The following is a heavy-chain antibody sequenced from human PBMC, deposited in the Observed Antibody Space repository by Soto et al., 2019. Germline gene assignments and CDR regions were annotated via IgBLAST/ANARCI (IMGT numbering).Heavy chain of an antibody. V-gene: IGHV3-30*18. D-gene: IGHD3-22*01. CDR1: GFSLSDNG. J-gene: IGHJ6*02. CDR3: AKGGSGNYLTYYYYYGMDV. Sequence: PGGSLRLSCAASGFSLSDNGVHWVRQAPGKGLEWVAVISYDGNNKYYADSVKGRFTISRDNSKNTVYLEMNNLRAEDSAMYYCAKGGSGNYLTYYYYYGMDVWGQGTTVTVSS. CDR2: ISYDGNNK.